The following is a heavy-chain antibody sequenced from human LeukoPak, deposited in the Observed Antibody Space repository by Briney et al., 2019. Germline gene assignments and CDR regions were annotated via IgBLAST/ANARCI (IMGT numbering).Heavy chain of an antibody. CDR2: IYYSGST. J-gene: IGHJ3*02. V-gene: IGHV4-59*08. CDR3: ARNYDSSGYYSGAFDI. Sequence: SETLSLTCTVSGGSISSYYWSWIRQPPGKGLEWIGYIYYSGSTNYNPSLKSRVTISVDTSKNQFSLKLSSVTAADTAVYYCARNYDSSGYYSGAFDIWGQGTMVTVSS. D-gene: IGHD3-22*01. CDR1: GGSISSYY.